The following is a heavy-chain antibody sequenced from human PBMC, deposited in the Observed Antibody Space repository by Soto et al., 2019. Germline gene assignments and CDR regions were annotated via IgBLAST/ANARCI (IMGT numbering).Heavy chain of an antibody. D-gene: IGHD6-6*01. CDR1: GDSVSSNDAV. J-gene: IGHJ5*02. CDR2: TYYRSIRQT. V-gene: IGHV6-1*01. Sequence: QVQLQQSGPGLVKPSQTLSLTCAISGDSVSSNDAVWNWIRQSPSRGLEWLGRTYYRSIRQTEYAVSVKGRMTINPDASKNQFSLQLNSVTPEDTAMYYCARLVGNSWLDHWGQGTLVTVSA. CDR3: ARLVGNSWLDH.